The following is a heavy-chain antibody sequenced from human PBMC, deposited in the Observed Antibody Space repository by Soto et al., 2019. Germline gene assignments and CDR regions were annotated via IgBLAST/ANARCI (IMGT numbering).Heavy chain of an antibody. CDR2: FYYSGST. D-gene: IGHD5-18*01. J-gene: IGHJ4*02. CDR1: GGSISTGGYY. V-gene: IGHV4-31*03. CDR3: ARDNGYSYGYILAH. Sequence: SETLSLTCTVSGGSISTGGYYWNWIRQHPGKGLEWIGYFYYSGSTYYNPSLKSRVTISVNTSKNQFSLKLSSVTAADTAVYYCARDNGYSYGYILAHSGQGTLVTVSS.